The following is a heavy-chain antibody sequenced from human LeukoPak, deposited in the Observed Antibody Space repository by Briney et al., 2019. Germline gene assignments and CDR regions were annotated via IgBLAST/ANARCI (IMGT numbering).Heavy chain of an antibody. V-gene: IGHV3-21*01. D-gene: IGHD6-13*01. CDR2: ISSSSTYI. CDR1: GFTFSSYS. CDR3: ARTYSSSWYVWFDP. Sequence: RGSLRLSCAASGFTFSSYSMNWVRRAPGKGLEWVSSISSSSTYIYYADSVQGRFTISRDNAKNSLSLQMNSLRAEDTAVYYCARTYSSSWYVWFDPWGQGTLVTVSS. J-gene: IGHJ5*02.